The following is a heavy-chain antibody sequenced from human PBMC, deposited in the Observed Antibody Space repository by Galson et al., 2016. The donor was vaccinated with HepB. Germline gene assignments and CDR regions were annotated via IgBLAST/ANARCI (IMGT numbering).Heavy chain of an antibody. D-gene: IGHD2-21*02. V-gene: IGHV1-2*02. Sequence: SVKVSCKASGYTFTVNLMHWVRKAPGQGLEWMGCIYPDSGGTKYAQNFQDRVTMTRDTSITTAYVELRSLRSDDTAVYYCVTSPPYCAGDCSYFAYWGQGTPVTVSS. CDR3: VTSPPYCAGDCSYFAY. J-gene: IGHJ4*02. CDR1: GYTFTVNL. CDR2: IYPDSGGT.